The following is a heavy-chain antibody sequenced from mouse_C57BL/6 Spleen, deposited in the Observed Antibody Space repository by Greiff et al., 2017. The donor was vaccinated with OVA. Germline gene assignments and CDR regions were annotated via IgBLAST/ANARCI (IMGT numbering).Heavy chain of an antibody. J-gene: IGHJ3*01. Sequence: VQLQQSGAELVRPGASVKLSCKASGYTFTDYYINWVKQRPGQGLEWIARIYPGSGNTYYNEKFKGKATLTAEKSSSTAYMQLSSLTSEDSAVYFCARRDGSWFAYWGQGTLVTVSA. CDR1: GYTFTDYY. CDR3: ARRDGSWFAY. D-gene: IGHD2-3*01. CDR2: IYPGSGNT. V-gene: IGHV1-76*01.